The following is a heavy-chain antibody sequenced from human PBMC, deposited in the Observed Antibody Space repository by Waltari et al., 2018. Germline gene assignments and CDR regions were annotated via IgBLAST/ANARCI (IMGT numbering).Heavy chain of an antibody. Sequence: QVQLQQWGAGLLKPSETLSLTCAVYGGSFSGYYWSWIRPPPGKGLEWIGEINHSGSTNYNPSLKSRVTISVDTSKNQFSLKLSSVTAADTAVYYCAREQQQTPYWYFDLWGRGTLVTVSS. CDR2: INHSGST. J-gene: IGHJ2*01. D-gene: IGHD6-13*01. CDR3: AREQQQTPYWYFDL. CDR1: GGSFSGYY. V-gene: IGHV4-34*01.